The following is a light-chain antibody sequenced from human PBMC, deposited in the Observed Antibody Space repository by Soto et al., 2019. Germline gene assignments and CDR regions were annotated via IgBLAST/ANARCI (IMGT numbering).Light chain of an antibody. J-gene: IGLJ1*01. CDR1: NSNIGEGHN. CDR3: SSFKGTNDFV. Sequence: QSVLTQPPSVSGAPGQRVTISCTGSNSNIGEGHNVHWYQQLPGTAPKLIISDNSKRPSGVPDRIFASKSGNTASLTVSGLQADDEADYYCSSFKGTNDFVFGTGTKVTVL. V-gene: IGLV1-40*01. CDR2: DNS.